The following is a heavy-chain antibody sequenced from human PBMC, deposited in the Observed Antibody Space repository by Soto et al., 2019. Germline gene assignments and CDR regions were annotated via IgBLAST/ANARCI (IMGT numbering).Heavy chain of an antibody. CDR3: ARDKKDYYYYGMDV. V-gene: IGHV3-21*01. J-gene: IGHJ6*02. Sequence: GSLRLSCXASGFTFSTYSMNWVRQAPGKGLEWVSSISSSSSYIYYADSVKGRFTISRDNARNSLYLQMNSLRAEDTAVYYCARDKKDYYYYGMDVWGQGTTVTVSS. CDR1: GFTFSTYS. CDR2: ISSSSSYI.